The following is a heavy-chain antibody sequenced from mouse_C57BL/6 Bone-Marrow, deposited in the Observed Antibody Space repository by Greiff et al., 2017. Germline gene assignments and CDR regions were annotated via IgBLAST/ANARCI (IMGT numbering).Heavy chain of an antibody. CDR1: GYTFTSYW. CDR2: IHPSDGDT. Sequence: VQLQQPGAELVKPGASVKVSCKASGYTFTSYWMHWVKQRPGQGLEWIGRIHPSDGDTNYNQKFKGKATLTVDKSSSTAYMQLSSLTAEDSAVXDSAIRFTTGVWDAMDYWGQGTSVTVSS. J-gene: IGHJ4*01. D-gene: IGHD1-1*01. CDR3: AIRFTTGVWDAMDY. V-gene: IGHV1-74*01.